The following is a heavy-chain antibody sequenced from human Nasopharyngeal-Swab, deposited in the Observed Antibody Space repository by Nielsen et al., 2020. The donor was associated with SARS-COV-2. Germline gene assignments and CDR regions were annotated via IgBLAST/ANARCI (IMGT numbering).Heavy chain of an antibody. CDR2: ISSSGSTI. Sequence: GGSLRLSCAASGFTFSSYGMNWVRQAQGKGLEWVSYISSSGSTIYYADSVKGRFTISRDNAKNSLYLQMNSLRAEDTAVYYCARVLPHFDYWGQGTLVTVSS. V-gene: IGHV3-48*03. D-gene: IGHD4/OR15-4a*01. CDR1: GFTFSSYG. CDR3: ARVLPHFDY. J-gene: IGHJ4*02.